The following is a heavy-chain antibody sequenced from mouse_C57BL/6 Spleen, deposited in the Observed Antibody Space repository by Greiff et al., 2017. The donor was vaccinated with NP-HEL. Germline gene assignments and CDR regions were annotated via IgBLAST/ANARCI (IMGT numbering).Heavy chain of an antibody. CDR2: IYPGDGDT. V-gene: IGHV1-82*01. Sequence: VKLQESGPELVKPGASVKISCKASGYAFSSSWMNWVKQRPGKGLEWIGRIYPGDGDTNYNGKFKGKATLTADKSSSTAYMQLSSLTSEDSAVYFCARSGTSYSNYLDYWGQGTTLTVSS. D-gene: IGHD1-1*01. CDR1: GYAFSSSW. CDR3: ARSGTSYSNYLDY. J-gene: IGHJ2*01.